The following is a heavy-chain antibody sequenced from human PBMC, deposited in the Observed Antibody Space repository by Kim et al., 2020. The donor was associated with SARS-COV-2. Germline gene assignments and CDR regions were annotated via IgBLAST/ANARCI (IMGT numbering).Heavy chain of an antibody. CDR2: IYTGATT. V-gene: IGHV3-53*01. D-gene: IGHD2-21*02. CDR1: GFIVSNTY. J-gene: IGHJ6*02. CDR3: ARLGPVTANYSYGMDV. Sequence: GGSLRLSCAPSGFIVSNTYLSWVRQAPGKGLEWVSVIYTGATTYYADSVTGRFTLSRDNSRNTVYLQMSSLRAADTAVYYCARLGPVTANYSYGMDVWG.